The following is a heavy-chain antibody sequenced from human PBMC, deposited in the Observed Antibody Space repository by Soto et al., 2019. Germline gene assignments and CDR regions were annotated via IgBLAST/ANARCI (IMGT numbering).Heavy chain of an antibody. CDR2: TYYRSKWHN. V-gene: IGHV6-1*01. D-gene: IGHD1-26*01. CDR1: GESVSSNSAA. CDR3: VKVVGGTGDY. Sequence: QTLSLTCAISGESVSSNSAAWNWIRQSPSRGLEWLGRTYYRSKWHNDYAVSVKSRIRINPDTSKNQFSLQLNSVTPEDTAVDYCVKVVGGTGDYWGQGTTVTVSS. J-gene: IGHJ4*02.